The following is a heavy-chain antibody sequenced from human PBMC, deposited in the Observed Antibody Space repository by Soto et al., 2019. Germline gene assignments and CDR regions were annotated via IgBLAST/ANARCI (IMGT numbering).Heavy chain of an antibody. Sequence: QVQLVESGGGVVQPGRSLRLSCAASGFTFSSYAMHWVRQAPGKGLEWVAVISYDGSNKYYADSVKGRFTISRDNSNNTLYLQMNSLRAEDTAVYYCARDPTYYDFWSGYYEYYYYGMDVWGQGTTVTVSS. CDR3: ARDPTYYDFWSGYYEYYYYGMDV. CDR2: ISYDGSNK. D-gene: IGHD3-3*01. V-gene: IGHV3-30-3*01. CDR1: GFTFSSYA. J-gene: IGHJ6*02.